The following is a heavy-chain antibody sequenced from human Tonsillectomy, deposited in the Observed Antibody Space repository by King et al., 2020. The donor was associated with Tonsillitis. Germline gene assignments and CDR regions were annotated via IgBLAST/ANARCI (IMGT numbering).Heavy chain of an antibody. Sequence: VQLVQSGGGLVKPGGSLRLSCAASGFTFSSYSMNWVRQAPGKGLEWVSSISSSSSYIYYAGSVKGRFTISRDNAKNSLYLQMNSLRAEDTAVYYCARGGLRYFDSYFDYWGQGTLVTVSS. V-gene: IGHV3-21*01. CDR1: GFTFSSYS. J-gene: IGHJ4*02. CDR2: ISSSSSYI. CDR3: ARGGLRYFDSYFDY. D-gene: IGHD3-9*01.